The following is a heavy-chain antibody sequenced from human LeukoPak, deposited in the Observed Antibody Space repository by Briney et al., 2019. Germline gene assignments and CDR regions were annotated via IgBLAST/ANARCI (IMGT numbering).Heavy chain of an antibody. J-gene: IGHJ5*02. CDR3: ARVIVVVPAAMGKYNWFDP. CDR1: GYSFTSYW. CDR2: IYPGDSDT. D-gene: IGHD2-2*01. Sequence: GESLKISCKGSGYSFTSYWIGWVRQMPGKGLEWMGIIYPGDSDTRYSPSFQGQVTISADKSISTAYLQWSSLKASDTAMNYCARVIVVVPAAMGKYNWFDPWGQGTLVTVSS. V-gene: IGHV5-51*01.